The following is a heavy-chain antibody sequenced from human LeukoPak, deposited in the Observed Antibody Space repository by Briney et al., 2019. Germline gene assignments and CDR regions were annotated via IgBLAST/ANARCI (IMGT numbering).Heavy chain of an antibody. V-gene: IGHV4-39*07. J-gene: IGHJ4*02. CDR2: IYYSGST. CDR3: ARASPPGDFWSGYFLYYFDY. D-gene: IGHD3-3*01. CDR1: GGSISSSSYY. Sequence: PSETLSLTCTVSGGSISSSSYYWGWIRQPPGKGLEWIGSIYYSGSTYYNPSLKSRVTISVDTSKNQFSLKLSSVTAADTAVYYCARASPPGDFWSGYFLYYFDYWGQGTLVTVSS.